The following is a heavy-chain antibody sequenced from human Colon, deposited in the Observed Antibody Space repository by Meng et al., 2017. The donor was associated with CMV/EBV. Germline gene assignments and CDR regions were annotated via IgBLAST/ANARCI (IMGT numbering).Heavy chain of an antibody. D-gene: IGHD2-8*01. J-gene: IGHJ3*02. V-gene: IGHV5-51*01. CDR3: VRRGVFDI. Sequence: KVSCKGSGYSFSNYWIGWVRQMPGKGLEWMGIIYPGDSETRYSPTLQGQVTISVDKSISTAYLQWTSLKTSDTAMYFCVRRGVFDIWGQGTMVTVSS. CDR2: IYPGDSET. CDR1: GYSFSNYW.